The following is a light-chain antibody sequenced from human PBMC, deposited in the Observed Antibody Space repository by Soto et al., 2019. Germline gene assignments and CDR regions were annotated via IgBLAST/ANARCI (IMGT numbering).Light chain of an antibody. V-gene: IGKV1-5*01. J-gene: IGKJ1*01. CDR3: QQYNSYSWT. Sequence: GDRVTITCRASQSISSWFAWYQQKPGKAPNLLIYDASRLESGFPSRFSGSGSGTEFTLTISSLQPDDFATYYCQQYNSYSWTFGQGTKVDIK. CDR2: DAS. CDR1: QSISSW.